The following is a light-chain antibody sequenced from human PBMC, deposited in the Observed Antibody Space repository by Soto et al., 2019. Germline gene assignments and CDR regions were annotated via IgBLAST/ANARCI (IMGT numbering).Light chain of an antibody. V-gene: IGLV2-14*03. Sequence: QSVLTQPASVSGSPGQSIAISCTGTSSDVGAYDYVSWYQQHPDKAPKLIIYEVSHRPAGVSNRFSASKYVNTATLTISGLQTEDEAGYYCASHTTSNTRVFGTGTKVTVL. CDR1: SSDVGAYDY. J-gene: IGLJ1*01. CDR3: ASHTTSNTRV. CDR2: EVS.